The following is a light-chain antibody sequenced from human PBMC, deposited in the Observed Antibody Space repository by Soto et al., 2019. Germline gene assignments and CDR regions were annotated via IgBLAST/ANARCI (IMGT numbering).Light chain of an antibody. CDR3: QQYTSYSRA. CDR1: QSISHF. V-gene: IGKV1-5*01. CDR2: DAS. J-gene: IGKJ1*01. Sequence: TQSPSTLSASVGDRVTITCRASQSISHFLAWYQQKPGKVPKLLIYDASNLGSGVPSRFSGSGSGTDFTLTISGLQPDDFTTYYCQQYTSYSRAFGQGTKVDLK.